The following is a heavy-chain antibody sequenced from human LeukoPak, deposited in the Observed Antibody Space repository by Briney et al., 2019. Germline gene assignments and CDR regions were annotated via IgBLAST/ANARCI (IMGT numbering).Heavy chain of an antibody. Sequence: PSETLSLTCTVSGGSISSSSYYWGWIRQPPGKGLEWIGSIYYSGSTYYNPSLKSRVTISVDTSKNQFSLKLSSVTAADTAVYYCARRGRYYGSGSYKYVTPGFDYWGQGTLVTVSS. CDR2: IYYSGST. CDR3: ARRGRYYGSGSYKYVTPGFDY. CDR1: GGSISSSSYY. J-gene: IGHJ4*02. D-gene: IGHD3-10*01. V-gene: IGHV4-39*07.